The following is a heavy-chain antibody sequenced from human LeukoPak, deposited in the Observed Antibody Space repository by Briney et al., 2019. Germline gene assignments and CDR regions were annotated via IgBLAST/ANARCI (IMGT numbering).Heavy chain of an antibody. Sequence: PGRSLRLSCAASGFTFSSYAMHWVRQAPGKGLEWVAVISYDGSNKYYADSVKGRFTISRDNSKNTLYLQMNSLRAEDTAVYYCAKDYFGSLEYWGQGTLVTVSS. V-gene: IGHV3-30-3*01. CDR1: GFTFSSYA. J-gene: IGHJ4*02. D-gene: IGHD2/OR15-2a*01. CDR3: AKDYFGSLEY. CDR2: ISYDGSNK.